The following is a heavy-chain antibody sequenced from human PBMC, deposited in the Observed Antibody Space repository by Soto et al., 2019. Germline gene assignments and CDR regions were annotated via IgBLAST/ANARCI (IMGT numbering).Heavy chain of an antibody. V-gene: IGHV1-69*06. CDR2: IIPIVGTA. D-gene: IGHD3-16*02. Sequence: SVKVSCKASGGTFSSYAISWVRQAPGQGLEWMGGIIPIVGTANYAQKFQGRVTITADKSTSTAYMELSSLRSEDTAVYYCARGYYDYVWGSYRYSLDYWGQGTQVTVSS. J-gene: IGHJ4*02. CDR3: ARGYYDYVWGSYRYSLDY. CDR1: GGTFSSYA.